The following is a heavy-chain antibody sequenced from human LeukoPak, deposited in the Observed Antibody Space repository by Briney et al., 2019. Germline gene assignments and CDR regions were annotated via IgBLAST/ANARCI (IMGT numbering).Heavy chain of an antibody. V-gene: IGHV4-31*03. CDR3: ARDRAVTTGGGNWFDP. J-gene: IGHJ5*02. D-gene: IGHD4-17*01. CDR1: GGSISSGGYY. Sequence: PSETLSLTCTVSGGSISSGGYYWSWIRQHPGKGLEWIGYIYYSGSTYYNPSLKSRVTISVDTSKNQFSLKLSSVTAADTAVYYCARDRAVTTGGGNWFDPWGQGTLVTVSS. CDR2: IYYSGST.